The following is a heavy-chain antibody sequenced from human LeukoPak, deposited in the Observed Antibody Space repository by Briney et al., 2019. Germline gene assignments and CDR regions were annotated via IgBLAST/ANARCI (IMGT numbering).Heavy chain of an antibody. D-gene: IGHD3-16*01. V-gene: IGHV3-23*01. CDR1: GFTFTKCA. J-gene: IGHJ6*02. CDR3: AKTFDYFYYYYGMDV. Sequence: GGSLRLSCVASGFTFTKCAMSWIRQAPGKGLEWVSAISGSGGSTYYADSVKGRFTISRDNSKNTLYLQMNSLRAEDTAVYYCAKTFDYFYYYYGMDVWGQGTTVTVSS. CDR2: ISGSGGST.